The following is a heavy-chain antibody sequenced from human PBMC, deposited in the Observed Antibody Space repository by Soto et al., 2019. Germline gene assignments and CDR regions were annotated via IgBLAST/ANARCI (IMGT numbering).Heavy chain of an antibody. D-gene: IGHD2-2*01. CDR3: ARGEDQLLSDHYGMDV. V-gene: IGHV1-69*02. CDR2: IIPILGIA. Sequence: QVQLVQSGAEVKKPGSSVKVSCKASGGTFSSYTISWVRQAPGQGLEWMGRIIPILGIANYAQKFQGRVTTHADKSTLTAYMELSSLRAEYTAVYYCARGEDQLLSDHYGMDVCGQGPTVTVAS. J-gene: IGHJ6*02. CDR1: GGTFSSYT.